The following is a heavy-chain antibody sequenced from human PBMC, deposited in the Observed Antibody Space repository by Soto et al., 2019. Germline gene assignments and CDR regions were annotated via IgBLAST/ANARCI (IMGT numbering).Heavy chain of an antibody. J-gene: IGHJ4*02. D-gene: IGHD1-26*01. CDR3: ARGRGGSYYNY. CDR1: GFTFSSYA. CDR2: ISYDGSNK. V-gene: IGHV3-30-3*01. Sequence: QVQLVESGGGVVQPGRSLRLSCAASGFTFSSYAMHWVRQAPGKGLEWVAVISYDGSNKYYADSVKGRFTISRDNSKNTLDLQMNSLRAEDTAVYYCARGRGGSYYNYWGQGTLVTVSS.